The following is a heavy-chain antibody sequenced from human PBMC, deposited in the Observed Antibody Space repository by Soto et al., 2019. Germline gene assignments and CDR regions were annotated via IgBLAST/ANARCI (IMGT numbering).Heavy chain of an antibody. D-gene: IGHD2-2*01. CDR1: GGTFSSYA. V-gene: IGHV1-69*13. Sequence: SVKVSCRASGGTFSSYAISWVRQATGQGLEWMGGIIPIFGTANYAQKFQGRVTITADESTSTAYMELSSLRSEDTAVYYCARTLGYCSSTSCYVLHTNDYGMDVWGQGTTVTVS. J-gene: IGHJ6*02. CDR2: IIPIFGTA. CDR3: ARTLGYCSSTSCYVLHTNDYGMDV.